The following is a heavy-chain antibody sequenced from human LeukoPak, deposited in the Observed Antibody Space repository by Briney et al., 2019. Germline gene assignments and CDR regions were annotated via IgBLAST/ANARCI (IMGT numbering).Heavy chain of an antibody. CDR1: GFTFSSHG. Sequence: GRSLRLSCAASGFTFSSHGMHWVRQAPGKGLEWVAVISYDGSNKYYADSVKGRFTISRDNSKNTLYLQMNSLRAEDTAVYYCAVVAAPLDAFDIWGQGTMVTVSS. D-gene: IGHD2-15*01. CDR3: AVVAAPLDAFDI. V-gene: IGHV3-30*03. CDR2: ISYDGSNK. J-gene: IGHJ3*02.